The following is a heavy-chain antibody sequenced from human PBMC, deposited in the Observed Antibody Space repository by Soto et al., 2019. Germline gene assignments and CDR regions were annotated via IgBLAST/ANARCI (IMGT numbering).Heavy chain of an antibody. CDR2: INSDGGDT. J-gene: IGHJ4*02. V-gene: IGHV3-74*01. CDR1: GFTFSWPW. D-gene: IGHD4-17*01. CDR3: ARGMTTVISRPLDY. Sequence: EVQLVESGGGLVQPGGSLRLSCAASGFTFSWPWMHWVRQAPGKGLMWVARINSDGGDTSYADSVKGRFTISRDNAKNTMYLQMNSLRAEDTDVYYCARGMTTVISRPLDYWGQGTLVTVSS.